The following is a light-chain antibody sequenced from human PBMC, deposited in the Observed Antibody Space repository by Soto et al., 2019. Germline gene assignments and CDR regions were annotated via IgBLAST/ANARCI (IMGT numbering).Light chain of an antibody. Sequence: QSVLTQPASVSGSPGQSITISCTGTSSEVGSYNLVSWYQQHPGKAPKLMIYEVSKRPSGVSNRFSGSKSGNTASLTISGLQSEDEADYYCCSYAGSSTSLIFGTGTKATVL. V-gene: IGLV2-23*02. CDR1: SSEVGSYNL. CDR3: CSYAGSSTSLI. CDR2: EVS. J-gene: IGLJ1*01.